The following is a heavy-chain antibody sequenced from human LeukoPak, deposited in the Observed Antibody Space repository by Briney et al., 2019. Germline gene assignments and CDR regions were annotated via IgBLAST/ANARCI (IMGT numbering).Heavy chain of an antibody. V-gene: IGHV4-59*12. CDR1: GGSISSYY. CDR3: ARDDYSSGWYPWFDP. Sequence: SETLSLTCTVSGGSISSYYWSWIRQPPGKGLEWIGYIYYSGSTNYNPSLKSRVTMSVDTSKNQFSLKLSSVTAADTAVYYCARDDYSSGWYPWFDPWGQGTLVTVSS. J-gene: IGHJ5*02. D-gene: IGHD6-19*01. CDR2: IYYSGST.